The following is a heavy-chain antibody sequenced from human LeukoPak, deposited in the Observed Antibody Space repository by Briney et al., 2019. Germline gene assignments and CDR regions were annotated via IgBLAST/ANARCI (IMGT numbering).Heavy chain of an antibody. Sequence: PSETLSLTCTVSGGSISSGGYYWSWIRQPPGKGLEWIGYIYYNGSTNYNPSLKSRVTISVDTSKNQFSLKLSSVTAADTAVYYCARAPSLRYCSGGSCYQMNDAFDIWGQGTMVTVSS. CDR3: ARAPSLRYCSGGSCYQMNDAFDI. CDR1: GGSISSGGYY. D-gene: IGHD2-15*01. V-gene: IGHV4-61*08. CDR2: IYYNGST. J-gene: IGHJ3*02.